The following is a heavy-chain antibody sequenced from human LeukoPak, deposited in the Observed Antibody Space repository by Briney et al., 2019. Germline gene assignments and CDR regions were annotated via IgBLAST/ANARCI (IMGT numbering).Heavy chain of an antibody. Sequence: GASVKVSCKASGYTFTRSDINWVGQATGQGLEWMGWMNPNSGNTGYAQKCQGRVTITRNTSITSAYMELGSLRSEDTAVYYCARAPRYDFWSGYPYYFDYWGQGTLVTVSS. V-gene: IGHV1-8*03. J-gene: IGHJ4*02. CDR2: MNPNSGNT. CDR1: GYTFTRSD. CDR3: ARAPRYDFWSGYPYYFDY. D-gene: IGHD3-3*01.